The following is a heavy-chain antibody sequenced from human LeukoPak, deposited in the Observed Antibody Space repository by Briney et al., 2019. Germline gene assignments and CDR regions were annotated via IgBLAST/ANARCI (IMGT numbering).Heavy chain of an antibody. V-gene: IGHV3-33*01. CDR2: IWYDGSNK. J-gene: IGHJ1*01. Sequence: GGSLRLSCAASGFTFSNYGMHWVRQAPGKGLEWVAVIWYDGSNKYYADSVKGRFTISRDNSKNTLYLQMNSLRAEDAAVYYCARGDYYDSSGYSQYFQHWGQGTLVTVSS. CDR1: GFTFSNYG. D-gene: IGHD3-22*01. CDR3: ARGDYYDSSGYSQYFQH.